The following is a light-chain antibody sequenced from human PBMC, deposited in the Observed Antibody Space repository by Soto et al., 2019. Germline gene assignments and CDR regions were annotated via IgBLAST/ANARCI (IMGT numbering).Light chain of an antibody. CDR1: TSDVGGYPL. J-gene: IGLJ1*01. CDR3: CSYAGPYYV. CDR2: QDN. Sequence: QSVLTQPASVSGSPGQSITISCTGSTSDVGGYPLVSWYQQHPGRAPKLIIYQDNKRPSGISNRFSGSKSGNTASLTISGLQAEDDSDFYCCSYAGPYYVFGTRTMV. V-gene: IGLV2-23*01.